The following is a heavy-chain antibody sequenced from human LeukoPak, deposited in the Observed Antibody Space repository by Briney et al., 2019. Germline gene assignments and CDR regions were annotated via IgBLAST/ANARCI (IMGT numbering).Heavy chain of an antibody. Sequence: GGSLRLSCAASGFTVNSNYMSWVRQAPGKGLEWVSVIYSGGSTYYADSVKGRFTISRDNSKNTLYLQMNSLRAEDTAVYYCARAPAGIGDYPSDYWGQGTLVTVSS. CDR1: GFTVNSNY. V-gene: IGHV3-66*01. CDR3: ARAPAGIGDYPSDY. D-gene: IGHD4-17*01. CDR2: IYSGGST. J-gene: IGHJ4*02.